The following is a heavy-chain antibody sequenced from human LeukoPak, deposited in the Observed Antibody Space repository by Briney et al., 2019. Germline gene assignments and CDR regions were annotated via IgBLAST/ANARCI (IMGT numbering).Heavy chain of an antibody. D-gene: IGHD6-13*01. Sequence: SETLSLTCNVSGGSISGSRRYWGWVRQPPGGGLEWIGSIRYNPSHQTRLTISVDNSQNQLSLKLKSVTAADTSMYYCTRQLSWASDTGDSWGQGTLVTVSS. V-gene: IGHV4-39*01. CDR3: TRQLSWASDTGDS. CDR2: IRY. J-gene: IGHJ5*01. CDR1: GGSISGSRRY.